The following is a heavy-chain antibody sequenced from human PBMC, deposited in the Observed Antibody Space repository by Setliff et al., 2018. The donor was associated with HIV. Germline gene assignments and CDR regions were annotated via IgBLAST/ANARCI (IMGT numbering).Heavy chain of an antibody. D-gene: IGHD3-22*01. CDR1: GGSFSGYY. J-gene: IGHJ6*03. V-gene: IGHV4-34*01. CDR2: ITHSGST. Sequence: SETLSLTCAVYGGSFSGYYWTWIRQPPGKGLEWIGEITHSGSTNYNPSLETRLTMSVDTSKNQFSLSLISMTAADSAVYYCARLGDNSDWRSNYFFYYMDVWGKGTTVTVSS. CDR3: ARLGDNSDWRSNYFFYYMDV.